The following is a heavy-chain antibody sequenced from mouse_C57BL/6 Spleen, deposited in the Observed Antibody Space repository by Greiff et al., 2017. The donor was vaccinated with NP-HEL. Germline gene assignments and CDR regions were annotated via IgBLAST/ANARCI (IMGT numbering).Heavy chain of an antibody. Sequence: VQLQESGAELARPGASVKMSCKASGYTFTSYTMHWVKQRPGQGLEWIGYINPSSGYTKYNQKFKDKATLTADKSSSTAYMQLSSLTSEDSAVYYCASDWAMDYWGQGTSVTVSS. J-gene: IGHJ4*01. CDR2: INPSSGYT. CDR3: ASDWAMDY. CDR1: GYTFTSYT. V-gene: IGHV1-4*01. D-gene: IGHD2-4*01.